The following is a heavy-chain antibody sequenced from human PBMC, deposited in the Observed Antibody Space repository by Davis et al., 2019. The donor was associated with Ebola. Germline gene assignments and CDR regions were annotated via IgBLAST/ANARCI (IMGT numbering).Heavy chain of an antibody. J-gene: IGHJ6*02. CDR2: IYPGDSDT. CDR1: GYSFTSYW. CDR3: ARQIGYCSSTSCSYYYYGMDV. D-gene: IGHD2-2*01. Sequence: GESLKISCKGSGYSFTSYWIGRVRQMPGKGLEWMGIIYPGDSDTRYSPSFQGQVTISADKSISTAYLQWSSLKASDTAMYYCARQIGYCSSTSCSYYYYGMDVWGQGTTVTVSS. V-gene: IGHV5-51*01.